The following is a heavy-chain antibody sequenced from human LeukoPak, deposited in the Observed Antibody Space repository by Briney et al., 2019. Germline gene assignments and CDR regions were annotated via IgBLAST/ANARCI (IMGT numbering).Heavy chain of an antibody. CDR2: INHSGGT. Sequence: SETLSLTCAVYGGSFSGYYWSWIRQPPGKGLEWIGEINHSGGTNYNPSLKSRVTISVDTPKYQFSLMLSSVTAADTAVYYCARGRFDYWGQGTLVTVSS. V-gene: IGHV4-34*01. J-gene: IGHJ4*02. CDR3: ARGRFDY. CDR1: GGSFSGYY.